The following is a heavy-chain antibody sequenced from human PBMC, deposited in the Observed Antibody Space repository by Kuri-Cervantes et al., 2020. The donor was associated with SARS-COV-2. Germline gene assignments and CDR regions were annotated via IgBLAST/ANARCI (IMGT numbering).Heavy chain of an antibody. D-gene: IGHD3-3*01. CDR2: IRSKAYGGTT. V-gene: IGHV3-49*04. Sequence: GGSLRLSCTASGFTFGDYAMSWVRQAPGKGLEWVGFIRSKAYGGTTEYAASVKGRFTISRDDSKSIAYLQMNSLKTEDTAVYYCTRDGFWSGYSNYWGQGTLVTVSS. CDR3: TRDGFWSGYSNY. J-gene: IGHJ4*02. CDR1: GFTFGDYA.